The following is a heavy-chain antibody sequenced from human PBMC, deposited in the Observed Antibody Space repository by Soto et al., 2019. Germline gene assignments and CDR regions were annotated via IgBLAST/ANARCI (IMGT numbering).Heavy chain of an antibody. V-gene: IGHV4-30-2*01. CDR1: GDTISTGGYC. J-gene: IGHJ5*02. CDR2: TYHSGDP. Sequence: TLSVTYGVSGDTISTGGYCWAWIRQPPGKALEWIGHTYHSGDPYYNPSLKSRVTISVDRSKNQFSLKLSSVTAADTAVYYCARQFGTNGFALWVQGTLVTVSS. D-gene: IGHD3-10*01. CDR3: ARQFGTNGFAL.